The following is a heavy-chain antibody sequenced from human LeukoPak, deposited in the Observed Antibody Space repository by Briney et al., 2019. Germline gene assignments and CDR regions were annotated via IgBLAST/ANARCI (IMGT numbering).Heavy chain of an antibody. V-gene: IGHV4-59*01. D-gene: IGHD6-19*01. Sequence: SETLSLTCTVFGGSISSYYWSWIRQPPGKGLEWIGYIYYSGSTNYNPSLKSRVTISIDTSKNQFSLKLSSVTAADTAVYYCARRDSSGWYRYWGQGTLVTVSS. CDR3: ARRDSSGWYRY. CDR1: GGSISSYY. CDR2: IYYSGST. J-gene: IGHJ4*02.